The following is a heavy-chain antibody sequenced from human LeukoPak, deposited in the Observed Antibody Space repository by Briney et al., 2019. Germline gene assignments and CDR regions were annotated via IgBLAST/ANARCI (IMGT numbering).Heavy chain of an antibody. CDR3: TKNVMAKRYIDY. D-gene: IGHD5-24*01. V-gene: IGHV3-23*01. CDR1: GFILSNHA. J-gene: IGHJ4*02. CDR2: SSGSGRTI. Sequence: GGSMRLSCAASGFILSNHAMSWVRQAPGKGLQWIAVSSGSGRTIEYEDSVKGRFTISRDNSKNTLSLQMNSLRVEDTAIYYCTKNVMAKRYIDYWGQGTVVTVSS.